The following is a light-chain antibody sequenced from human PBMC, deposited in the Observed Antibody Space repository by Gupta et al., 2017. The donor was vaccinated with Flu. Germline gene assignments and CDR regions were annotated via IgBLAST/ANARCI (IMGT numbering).Light chain of an antibody. CDR1: SGSIASNF. J-gene: IGLJ3*02. V-gene: IGLV6-57*03. CDR2: DNE. Sequence: TVTISCTRSSGSIASNFVQWYQQRPGSAPSNMMYDNERRPSGVPDRFSGSIDSSSNSATLTISGVKNEDEADYYCHGDDSSYWVFGGGTKLTVL. CDR3: HGDDSSYWV.